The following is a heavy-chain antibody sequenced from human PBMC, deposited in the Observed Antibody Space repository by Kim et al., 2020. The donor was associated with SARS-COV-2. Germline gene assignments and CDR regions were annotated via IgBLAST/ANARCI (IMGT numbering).Heavy chain of an antibody. CDR2: IWYDGSNK. V-gene: IGHV3-33*01. Sequence: GGSLRLSCAASGFTFSSYGMHWVRQAPGKGLEWVAVIWYDGSNKYYADSVKGRFTISRDNSKNTLYLQMNSLRAEDTAVYYCARDPDSHYYGSGSYWHYWGQGTLVTVSS. CDR3: ARDPDSHYYGSGSYWHY. J-gene: IGHJ4*02. D-gene: IGHD3-10*01. CDR1: GFTFSSYG.